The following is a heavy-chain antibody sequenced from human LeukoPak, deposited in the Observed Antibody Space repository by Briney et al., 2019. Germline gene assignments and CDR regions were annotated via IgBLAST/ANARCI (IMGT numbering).Heavy chain of an antibody. V-gene: IGHV3-53*01. Sequence: GGSLRLSCAASGFGVTNNDMSWVRQAPGKGLEFVSLIYSVASKYYADSVKGRFTISSDDSRNTVFLQMNSLGPEDTAIYFCTRPHSRGREILNWGQGALVTVSS. D-gene: IGHD3-10*01. CDR3: TRPHSRGREILN. J-gene: IGHJ1*01. CDR2: IYSVASK. CDR1: GFGVTNND.